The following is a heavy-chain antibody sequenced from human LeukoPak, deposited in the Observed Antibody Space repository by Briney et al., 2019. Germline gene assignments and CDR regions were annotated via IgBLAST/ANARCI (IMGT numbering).Heavy chain of an antibody. D-gene: IGHD2-2*01. Sequence: GGSLTLSCEASRFTFSSSWMSWVRQARGQRLEWVAHINQGGSDKYYVGAVMGRFTYSRDNAKNSLYLEMNSLRAEDTAVYYCAREAGPAYCSTTSCLNWFDPWGQGTLVAVSS. CDR3: AREAGPAYCSTTSCLNWFDP. V-gene: IGHV3-7*05. CDR2: INQGGSDK. CDR1: RFTFSSSW. J-gene: IGHJ5*02.